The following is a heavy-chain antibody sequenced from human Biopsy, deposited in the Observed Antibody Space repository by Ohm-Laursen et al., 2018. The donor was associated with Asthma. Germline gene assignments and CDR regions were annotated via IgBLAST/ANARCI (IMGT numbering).Heavy chain of an antibody. J-gene: IGHJ3*02. V-gene: IGHV3-30*03. CDR1: GFVFSQCG. D-gene: IGHD3-22*01. CDR3: ARQSGQDYGDSSGFDI. CDR2: VSSDGHSK. Sequence: SLRLSCAASGFVFSQCGMHWVRQGPGKGLEWVALVSSDGHSKYYEDSVKGRFTISRDNSRKRLYLQINRLTVEDSAVYFCARQSGQDYGDSSGFDIWGQGTKVAVSS.